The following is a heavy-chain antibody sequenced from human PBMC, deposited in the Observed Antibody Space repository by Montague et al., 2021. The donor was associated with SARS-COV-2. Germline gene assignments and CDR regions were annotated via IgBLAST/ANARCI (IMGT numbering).Heavy chain of an antibody. CDR2: IYYSGST. Sequence: SETLSLTCTVSGGSISSSSYYWGWIRQPPGKGLEWIGSIYYSGSTYYNPSLQSRVTISVDTSKNQFSLKLSSVTAADTAVYYCATYYDILTGYYIDGFDIWGQGTMVTISS. V-gene: IGHV4-39*01. CDR1: GGSISSSSYY. CDR3: ATYYDILTGYYIDGFDI. D-gene: IGHD3-9*01. J-gene: IGHJ3*02.